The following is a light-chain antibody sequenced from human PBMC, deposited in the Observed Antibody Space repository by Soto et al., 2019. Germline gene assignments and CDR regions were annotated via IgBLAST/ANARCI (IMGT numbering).Light chain of an antibody. Sequence: QSVLTQPPSVSGAPGQRVTISYTGSSSNIGAGYDVHWYQQLPGTAPKLLIYGNSNRPSGVPDPFSGSKSGTSASLAITGLQAEDEADYYCQSYDSSLSGVVFGGGTKVTVL. V-gene: IGLV1-40*01. J-gene: IGLJ2*01. CDR1: SSNIGAGYD. CDR3: QSYDSSLSGVV. CDR2: GNS.